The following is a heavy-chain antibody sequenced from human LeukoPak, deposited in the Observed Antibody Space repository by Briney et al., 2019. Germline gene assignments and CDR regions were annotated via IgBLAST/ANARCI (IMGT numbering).Heavy chain of an antibody. Sequence: SETLSLTCNVFGASISGHYWSWIRQSPGKGLECIGYIYSGSVDYNPSLKSRATISGDASKNQVSLILKSVTTADTAMYYCVKVGYGSGTWGWFDPWGQGILVTVST. CDR2: IYSGSV. CDR1: GASISGHY. J-gene: IGHJ5*02. D-gene: IGHD3-10*01. CDR3: VKVGYGSGTWGWFDP. V-gene: IGHV4-59*11.